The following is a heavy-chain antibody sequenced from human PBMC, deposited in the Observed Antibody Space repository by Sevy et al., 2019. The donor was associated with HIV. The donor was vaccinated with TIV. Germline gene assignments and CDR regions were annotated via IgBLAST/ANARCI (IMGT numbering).Heavy chain of an antibody. D-gene: IGHD2-8*01. CDR2: IQSRTDGGTT. V-gene: IGHV3-15*01. CDR3: SKDPIIVLQVTDGMDV. CDR1: GFTFSNAW. J-gene: IGHJ6*02. Sequence: GGSLRLSCAASGFTFSNAWMSWVRQAPGRGLEWGGRIQSRTDGGTTDYAAPVKGRVTISRDDSKNTLYLQMNSLKTEDKAVYYCSKDPIIVLQVTDGMDVWGQGTTVPVSS.